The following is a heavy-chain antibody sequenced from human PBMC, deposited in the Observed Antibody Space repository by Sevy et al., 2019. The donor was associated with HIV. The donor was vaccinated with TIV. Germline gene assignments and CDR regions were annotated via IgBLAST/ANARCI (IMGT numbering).Heavy chain of an antibody. CDR2: ISSDGVST. Sequence: GGSLRLSCSGSGFSFSNSAMNWVRQTPGKGLKYVSAISSDGVSTYYTDSVRGRFTISRDNSKNTLYLQMISLRVEDTAVYYCVKDPDYNFWRGDYGMDVWGQGTTVTVSS. V-gene: IGHV3-64D*06. J-gene: IGHJ6*02. CDR1: GFSFSNSA. CDR3: VKDPDYNFWRGDYGMDV. D-gene: IGHD3-3*01.